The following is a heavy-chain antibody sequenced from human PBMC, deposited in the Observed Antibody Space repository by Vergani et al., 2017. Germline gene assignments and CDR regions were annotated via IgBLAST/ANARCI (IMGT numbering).Heavy chain of an antibody. Sequence: QVQLVQSGAEVKKPGSSVKVSCKASGGTLGKYAFTWVRQGPGQGLEWMGRISLLLNTKDYAQRFRGRLTITADESRNTVDMELNSLTSDDTAVYYCARSRIYYGAGSPDYWGQGTLVTVSS. CDR2: ISLLLNTK. D-gene: IGHD3-10*01. J-gene: IGHJ4*02. V-gene: IGHV1-69*13. CDR3: ARSRIYYGAGSPDY. CDR1: GGTLGKYA.